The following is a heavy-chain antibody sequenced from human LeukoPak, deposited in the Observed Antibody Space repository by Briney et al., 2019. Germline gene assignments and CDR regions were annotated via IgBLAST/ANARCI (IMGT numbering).Heavy chain of an antibody. J-gene: IGHJ4*02. Sequence: SVKVSCKASGGTFSSYAISWVRQAPGQGLEWMGGIIPIFGTANYAQKFQGRVTITADKSTSTAYMELSSLRSEDTAVYYCAADSGYSYGLFDYWGQGTLVTVTS. V-gene: IGHV1-69*06. CDR3: AADSGYSYGLFDY. D-gene: IGHD5-18*01. CDR1: GGTFSSYA. CDR2: IIPIFGTA.